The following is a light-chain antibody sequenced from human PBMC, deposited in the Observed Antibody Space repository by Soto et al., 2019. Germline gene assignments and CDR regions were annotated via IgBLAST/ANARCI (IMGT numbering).Light chain of an antibody. J-gene: IGKJ1*01. CDR1: QSVTSN. Sequence: EIVMTQSPATLSVSPGGRATLSCRASQSVTSNLAWYQQKRGQAPRLLIYGASTRATDIPASFSGSGSGTEFTLTISSLQSEDCAVYYCQQYNNWPRTFGQGTKVEI. CDR3: QQYNNWPRT. V-gene: IGKV3-15*01. CDR2: GAS.